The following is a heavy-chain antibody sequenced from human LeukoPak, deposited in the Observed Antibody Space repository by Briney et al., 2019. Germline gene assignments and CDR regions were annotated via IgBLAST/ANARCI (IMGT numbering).Heavy chain of an antibody. CDR3: ASRRPTYYYDSSGYRLF. V-gene: IGHV3-48*03. Sequence: HPGGSLRLSRAASGFTFRSYEMNWVRQAPGKGLEWVSYISSSGSTIYYADSVKGRFPISRDHAKNSLSLQMHSLRAEDTAVYYCASRRPTYYYDSSGYRLFWGQGTLVTVSS. J-gene: IGHJ4*02. D-gene: IGHD3-22*01. CDR2: ISSSGSTI. CDR1: GFTFRSYE.